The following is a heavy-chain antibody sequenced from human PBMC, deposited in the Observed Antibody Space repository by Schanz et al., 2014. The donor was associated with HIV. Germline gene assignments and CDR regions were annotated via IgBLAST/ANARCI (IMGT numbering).Heavy chain of an antibody. V-gene: IGHV3-23*01. Sequence: EVKLSESGGGLVQPGGSLRLSCAASGFTFSSYAMSWVRQAPGKGLEWVSVISGSGGSTYYADSVKGRFTISRDNSKNTVYLQMNSLRAEDTAVYYCAKGQRGIVRGDIDYWGQGTLVTVSS. D-gene: IGHD3-10*01. J-gene: IGHJ4*02. CDR1: GFTFSSYA. CDR2: ISGSGGST. CDR3: AKGQRGIVRGDIDY.